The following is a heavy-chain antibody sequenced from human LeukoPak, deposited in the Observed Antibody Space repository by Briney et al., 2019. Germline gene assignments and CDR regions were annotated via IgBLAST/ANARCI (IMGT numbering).Heavy chain of an antibody. CDR1: GGSISSDY. D-gene: IGHD6-19*01. CDR2: IYTSGST. J-gene: IGHJ4*02. Sequence: PSETLSLTCTVSGGSISSDYWSWIRQPAGKGLEWIGRIYTSGSTNYNPSLKSRVTMSVDTSKNQFSLKLSSVTAADTAVYYCARERSSGWYSFDYWGQGTLVTVSS. V-gene: IGHV4-4*07. CDR3: ARERSSGWYSFDY.